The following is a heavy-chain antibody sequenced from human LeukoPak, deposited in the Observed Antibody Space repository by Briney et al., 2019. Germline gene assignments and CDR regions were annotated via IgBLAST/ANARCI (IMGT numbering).Heavy chain of an antibody. J-gene: IGHJ4*02. D-gene: IGHD3-9*01. V-gene: IGHV3-74*01. CDR2: INSDGSST. CDR1: GFTFSSYW. Sequence: PGGSLRLSCAASGFTFSSYWMHWVRQAPGKGLVWVSRINSDGSSTSYADSVKGRFTISRDNAKNTLYLQMNSLRAEDTAVYYCAKDRYQGKHHGPFDYWGQGTLVTVSS. CDR3: AKDRYQGKHHGPFDY.